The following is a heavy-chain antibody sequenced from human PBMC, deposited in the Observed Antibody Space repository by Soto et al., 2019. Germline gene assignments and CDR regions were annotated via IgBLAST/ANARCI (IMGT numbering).Heavy chain of an antibody. CDR2: ISYDGSNK. D-gene: IGHD6-19*01. Sequence: QVQLVESGGGVVQPGRSLRLSCAASGFTFSSYGMHWVRQAPGKGLEWVAVISYDGSNKYYADSVKGRFTISRDNSKNTLYLQMNSLRAEDTAVYYCAKDGGSGWWGCFDYWGQGTLVTVSS. J-gene: IGHJ4*02. V-gene: IGHV3-30*18. CDR3: AKDGGSGWWGCFDY. CDR1: GFTFSSYG.